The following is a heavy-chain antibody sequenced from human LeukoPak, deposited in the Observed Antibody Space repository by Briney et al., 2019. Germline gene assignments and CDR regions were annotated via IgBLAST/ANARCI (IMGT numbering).Heavy chain of an antibody. V-gene: IGHV4-39*07. Sequence: SETLSLTFTVSDDSISSTTYYWGWIRQPPGKGLEGIGSMYYSGSTHYNPSLKSRVTISIDTSKSQFSLKLTSVTAADTAVYYCARDHGSSNWYYYWGQGTLVTVSS. CDR2: MYYSGST. CDR1: DDSISSTTYY. CDR3: ARDHGSSNWYYY. J-gene: IGHJ4*02. D-gene: IGHD6-13*01.